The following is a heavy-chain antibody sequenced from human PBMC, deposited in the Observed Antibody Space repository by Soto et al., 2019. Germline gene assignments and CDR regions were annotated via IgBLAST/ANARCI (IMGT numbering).Heavy chain of an antibody. Sequence: VASVKVSCKASGYTFTSYGISWVRQAPGQGLEWMGWMNPNSGNTGYAQKLQGRVTMTRNTSISTAYMELSSLRSEDTAVYYCARGFWGVTPVGWGQGTLVTSPQ. CDR1: GYTFTSYG. CDR2: MNPNSGNT. D-gene: IGHD2-21*02. J-gene: IGHJ4*02. CDR3: ARGFWGVTPVG. V-gene: IGHV1-8*02.